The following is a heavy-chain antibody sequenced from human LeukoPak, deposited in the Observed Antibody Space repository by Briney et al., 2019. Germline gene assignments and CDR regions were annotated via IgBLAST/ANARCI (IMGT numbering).Heavy chain of an antibody. Sequence: ASVKVSCKVSGYTLTELSKHWVRQTHGKGLEWMGGFDPEDGETIYAQKFQGRVTMTEDTSTDTAYMELSSLRSEDTAVYYCATDRGTTGTTTWFDYWGQGTLVTVSS. CDR3: ATDRGTTGTTTWFDY. CDR2: FDPEDGET. V-gene: IGHV1-24*01. CDR1: GYTLTELS. J-gene: IGHJ4*02. D-gene: IGHD1-1*01.